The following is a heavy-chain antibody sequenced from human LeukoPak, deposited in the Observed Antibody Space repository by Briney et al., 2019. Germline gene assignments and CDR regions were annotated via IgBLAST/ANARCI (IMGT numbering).Heavy chain of an antibody. CDR2: IIPIFGTA. CDR1: GGTFSSYA. J-gene: IGHJ6*02. V-gene: IGHV1-69*13. CDR3: AREFQRYMDV. Sequence: ASVKVSCKASGGTFSSYAISWVRQAPGQGLEWMGGIIPIFGTANYAQKFQGRVTITADESTSTAYMELSSLRSEDTAVYYCAREFQRYMDVWGQGTTVTVSS. D-gene: IGHD6-25*01.